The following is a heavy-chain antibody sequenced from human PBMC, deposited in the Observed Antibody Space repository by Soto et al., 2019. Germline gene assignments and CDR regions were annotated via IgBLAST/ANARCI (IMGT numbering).Heavy chain of an antibody. V-gene: IGHV4-30-2*01. CDR3: ARASTVTTLRFDY. Sequence: SETLSLTCAVSGGSISSGGYSWSWIRQPPGKGLEWIGYIYHSGSTYYNPSLKSRVTISVDRSKNQFSLKLSSVTAADTAVYYCARASTVTTLRFDYWGQGTLVTVSS. CDR2: IYHSGST. J-gene: IGHJ4*02. CDR1: GGSISSGGYS. D-gene: IGHD4-17*01.